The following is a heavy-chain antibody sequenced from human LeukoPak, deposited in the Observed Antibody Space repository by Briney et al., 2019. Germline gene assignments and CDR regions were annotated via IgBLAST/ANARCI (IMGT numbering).Heavy chain of an antibody. Sequence: GGSLRLSCEASGFTFRAYWMHWVRRVPGKGLVWVSRVDNDGKKTIYADSVQGRFTISRDNAKNSLYLHMSGLTPEDTAVYYCARGGMDHAFDVWGEGTMVTVAS. J-gene: IGHJ3*01. CDR1: GFTFRAYW. CDR3: ARGGMDHAFDV. CDR2: VDNDGKKT. D-gene: IGHD2-8*01. V-gene: IGHV3-74*01.